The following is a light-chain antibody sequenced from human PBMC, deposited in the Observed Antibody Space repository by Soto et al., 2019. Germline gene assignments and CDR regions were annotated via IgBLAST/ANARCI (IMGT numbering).Light chain of an antibody. CDR1: QNISSD. Sequence: EIVMTQSPATLSVSPGERATLSCRASQNISSDLAWYQQKPGQAPRLLIFGASTRATGLPARFSGSGSGTEFTLTISSLQSEDFAVYSCQQYNDWPRYTFGQGTKLQIK. J-gene: IGKJ2*01. V-gene: IGKV3-15*01. CDR3: QQYNDWPRYT. CDR2: GAS.